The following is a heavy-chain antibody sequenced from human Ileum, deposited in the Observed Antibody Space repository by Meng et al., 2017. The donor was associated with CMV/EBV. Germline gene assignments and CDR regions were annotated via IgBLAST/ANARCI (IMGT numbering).Heavy chain of an antibody. V-gene: IGHV3-21*01. Sequence: GESLKISCAASGFTFSSYSMNWVRQAPGKGLEWVSSISSSSSYIYYADSVKGRFTISRDNAKNSLYLQMNSLRAEDKAVYYCARDEDCSSTSCYNLFAAMVTSYYYYGMDVWGQGTTVTVSS. CDR3: ARDEDCSSTSCYNLFAAMVTSYYYYGMDV. D-gene: IGHD2-2*02. CDR1: GFTFSSYS. J-gene: IGHJ6*02. CDR2: ISSSSSYI.